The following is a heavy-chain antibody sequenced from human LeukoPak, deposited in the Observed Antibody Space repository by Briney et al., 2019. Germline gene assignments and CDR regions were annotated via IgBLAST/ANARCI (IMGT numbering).Heavy chain of an antibody. D-gene: IGHD3-9*01. V-gene: IGHV4-39*07. CDR3: AKMGEGDYDILTDY. Sequence: SETLSLTCTVSGGSISSSSYYWGWIRQPPGKGLEWIGSIYYSGSTYYNPSLKSRVTISVDTSRNQFSLKLSSVTAADTAVYYCAKMGEGDYDILTDYWGQGTLVTVSS. J-gene: IGHJ4*02. CDR2: IYYSGST. CDR1: GGSISSSSYY.